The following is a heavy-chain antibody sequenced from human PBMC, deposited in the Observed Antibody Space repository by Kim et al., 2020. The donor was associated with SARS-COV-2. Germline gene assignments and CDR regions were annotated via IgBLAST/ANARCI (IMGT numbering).Heavy chain of an antibody. J-gene: IGHJ6*02. CDR2: ISGSSDYI. Sequence: GGSLRLSCAASGFTFSSYSMNWVRQTPGKGLEWVSSISGSSDYIYYADSLKGRFTISRDNAKNSLYLQMNSLRTEDTAVYYCARDGAHYYGMDVWGQGTTVTVSS. D-gene: IGHD3-10*01. V-gene: IGHV3-21*01. CDR1: GFTFSSYS. CDR3: ARDGAHYYGMDV.